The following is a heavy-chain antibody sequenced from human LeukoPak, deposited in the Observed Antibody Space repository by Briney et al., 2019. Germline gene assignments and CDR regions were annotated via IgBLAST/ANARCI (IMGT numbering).Heavy chain of an antibody. V-gene: IGHV3-23*01. D-gene: IGHD3-22*01. CDR2: IVASGGST. CDR3: ANTYYDSSPFDP. CDR1: TTTFPSYS. J-gene: IGHJ5*02. Sequence: GGSLRLSCAASTTTFPSYSMSWVRQAPGKGLEWVSTIVASGGSTFYAGSVKGRFTISRDSSKRMLYLQMNGLRAEDTAVYYCANTYYDSSPFDPWGQGALVIVS.